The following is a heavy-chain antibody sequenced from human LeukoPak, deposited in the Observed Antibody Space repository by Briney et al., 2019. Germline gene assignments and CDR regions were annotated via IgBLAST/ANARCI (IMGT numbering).Heavy chain of an antibody. V-gene: IGHV3-23*01. CDR2: FSPSGGNT. D-gene: IGHD3-9*01. J-gene: IGHJ4*02. CDR1: GFTFSSYA. Sequence: PGGSLRLSCAASGFTFSSYAMSWVRQAPGKGLEWVSTFSPSGGNTYFADSVKGRFTVSRDNSKNTLYLQMNSLRAEDTAVYYCANGLVHNYDILTGRPATDYWGQGTLVTVSS. CDR3: ANGLVHNYDILTGRPATDY.